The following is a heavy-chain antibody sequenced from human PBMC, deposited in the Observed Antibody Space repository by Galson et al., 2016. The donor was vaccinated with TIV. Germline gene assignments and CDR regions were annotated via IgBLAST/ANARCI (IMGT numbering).Heavy chain of an antibody. V-gene: IGHV4-59*01. J-gene: IGHJ6*03. CDR3: AKSVAARPPYMDV. Sequence: LSLTCSVSGGSISSYYWSYIRQPPGKGLEWIGYIYYSADYSGSTNYNPSLKSRVTMSVDTSKNQLSLKLRSVTAADTAVYYCAKSVAARPPYMDVWGKGITVTVSS. D-gene: IGHD6-6*01. CDR2: IYYSADYSGST. CDR1: GGSISSYY.